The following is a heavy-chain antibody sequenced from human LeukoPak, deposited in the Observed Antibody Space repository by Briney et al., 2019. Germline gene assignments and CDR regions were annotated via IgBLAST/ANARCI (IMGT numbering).Heavy chain of an antibody. CDR2: IIPIFGTA. CDR1: GGTFSSYA. D-gene: IGHD2-21*01. J-gene: IGHJ5*02. V-gene: IGHV1-69*05. CDR3: ARVDAYYNWFDP. Sequence: GASVKVSCKASGGTFSSYAISWVRQAPGQGLEWMGGIIPIFGTANYAQKFQGRVTITRDTSASTAYMELSSLRSEDTAVYYCARVDAYYNWFDPWGQGTLVTVSS.